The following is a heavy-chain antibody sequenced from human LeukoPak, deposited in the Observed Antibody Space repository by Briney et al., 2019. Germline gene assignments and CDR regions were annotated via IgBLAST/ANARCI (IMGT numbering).Heavy chain of an antibody. D-gene: IGHD1-14*01. J-gene: IGHJ4*02. V-gene: IGHV3-33*01. CDR1: GFTFRNHG. CDR2: IWYDGSEK. CDR3: ARDRNFPAYYFDY. Sequence: GGSLRLSCAASGFTFRNHGMHWVRQAPGKGLEWLAVIWYDGSEKYYADTVQGRFTISRDNSKNALYLQMDSLRAEDTAVYYCARDRNFPAYYFDYWGQGALVTVSS.